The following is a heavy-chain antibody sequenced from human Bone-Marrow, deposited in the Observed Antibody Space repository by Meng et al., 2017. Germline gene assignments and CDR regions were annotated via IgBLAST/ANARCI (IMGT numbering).Heavy chain of an antibody. V-gene: IGHV4-34*01. CDR1: GGSFSGYY. Sequence: SETLSLTCAVYGGSFSGYYWSWIRQPPGKGLEWIGEINHSGSTNYNPSLKSRVTISVDTSKNQFSLKLSSVTAADTAVYYCARGGSYYYGSGRKKDFDYWGQGTRVTCSS. D-gene: IGHD3-10*01. CDR3: ARGGSYYYGSGRKKDFDY. J-gene: IGHJ4*02. CDR2: INHSGST.